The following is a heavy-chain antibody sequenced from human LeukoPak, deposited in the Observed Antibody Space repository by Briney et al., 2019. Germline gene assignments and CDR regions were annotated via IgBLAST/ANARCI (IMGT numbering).Heavy chain of an antibody. Sequence: TASETLSLTCTVSGGSISSYYWSWIRQPPGKGLEWIGYIYYSGSTNYNLSLKSRVTISVDTSKNQFSLKLSSVTAADTAVYNCAGSSSWGPFGYWGQGTLVTVSS. CDR1: GGSISSYY. D-gene: IGHD6-13*01. CDR3: AGSSSWGPFGY. V-gene: IGHV4-59*01. CDR2: IYYSGST. J-gene: IGHJ4*02.